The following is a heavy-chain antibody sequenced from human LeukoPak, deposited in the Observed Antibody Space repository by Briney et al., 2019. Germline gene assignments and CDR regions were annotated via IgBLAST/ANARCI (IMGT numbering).Heavy chain of an antibody. J-gene: IGHJ2*01. CDR3: ARKVDWYFDL. V-gene: IGHV1-69*01. D-gene: IGHD2-15*01. Sequence: GSSVKVSFKASGGTFSSYAISWVRQAPGQGLEWMGGIIPIFGTTNYAQKFQGRVTITADESTSTAYMELSSLRSEDTAVYYCARKVDWYFDLWGRGTLVTVSS. CDR2: IIPIFGTT. CDR1: GGTFSSYA.